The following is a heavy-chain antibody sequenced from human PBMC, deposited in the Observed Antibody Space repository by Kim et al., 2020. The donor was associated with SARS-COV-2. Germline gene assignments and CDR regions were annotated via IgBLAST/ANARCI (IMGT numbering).Heavy chain of an antibody. V-gene: IGHV1-8*01. CDR1: GYTFTSYD. J-gene: IGHJ4*01. Sequence: ASVKVSCKASGYTFTSYDINWVRQATGQGLEWMGWMNPNSGNTGYAQKIQGRVTMTRNTSIRTAYMELSSLRPEDTAVYYCARGLEMATIDYWGQGTLVTVSS. D-gene: IGHD5-12*01. CDR3: ARGLEMATIDY. CDR2: MNPNSGNT.